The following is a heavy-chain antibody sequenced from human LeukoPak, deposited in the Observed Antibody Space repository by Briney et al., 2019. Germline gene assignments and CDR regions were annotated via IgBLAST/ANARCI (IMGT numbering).Heavy chain of an antibody. D-gene: IGHD3-10*01. CDR3: ARNFDYYGSGTYNDW. CDR2: IDSTSTYV. CDR1: GFIFSDYS. J-gene: IGHJ4*02. V-gene: IGHV3-21*01. Sequence: PGRSLRLSCAASGFIFSDYSMNWVRQTPGKRLEWVSSIDSTSTYVYYVDSVKGRFTVSRDNAKRSLYLQMNSLSAEDTAIYYCARNFDYYGSGTYNDWWGQGTLVTVSS.